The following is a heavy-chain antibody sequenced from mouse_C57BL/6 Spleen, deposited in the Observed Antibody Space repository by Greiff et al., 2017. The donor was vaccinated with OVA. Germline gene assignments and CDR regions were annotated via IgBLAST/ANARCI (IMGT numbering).Heavy chain of an antibody. CDR3: ARGNDYDYDDYAMDY. CDR1: GFTFSDYG. D-gene: IGHD2-4*01. V-gene: IGHV5-17*01. J-gene: IGHJ4*01. CDR2: ISSGSSTI. Sequence: EVKLVESGGGLVKPGGSLKLSCAASGFTFSDYGMHWVRQAPEKGLEWVAYISSGSSTIYYADTVKGRFTISRDNAKNTLFLQMTSLRSEDTAMYYCARGNDYDYDDYAMDYWGQGTSVTVSS.